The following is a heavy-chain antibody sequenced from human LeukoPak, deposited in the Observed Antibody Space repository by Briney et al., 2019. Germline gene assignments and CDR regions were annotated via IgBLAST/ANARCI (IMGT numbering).Heavy chain of an antibody. CDR1: GGSISSYY. CDR3: ARDMAYVYAFDI. CDR2: IYYSGST. Sequence: SETLSLTCTVSGGSISSYYWSWIRQPPGKGLEWIGYIYYSGSTNYNPSLKSRVTISVDTSKNRFSLKLSSVTAADTAVYYCARDMAYVYAFDIWGQGTMVTVSS. J-gene: IGHJ3*02. V-gene: IGHV4-59*01. D-gene: IGHD3-16*01.